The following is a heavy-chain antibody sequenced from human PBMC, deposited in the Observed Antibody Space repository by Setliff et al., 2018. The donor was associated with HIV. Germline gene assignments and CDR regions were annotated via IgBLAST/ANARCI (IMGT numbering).Heavy chain of an antibody. J-gene: IGHJ4*02. CDR3: ATGYSNGYDY. CDR2: IQQDGGDK. D-gene: IGHD5-18*01. Sequence: GGSLRLSCAASGFTFNSYWMNWVRQAPGKGLEWVANIQQDGGDKYYVDSVKGRFTLSRDNAKKSVYLQMNRRRAEDTAVYYCATGYSNGYDYWGQGTLVTVSS. CDR1: GFTFNSYW. V-gene: IGHV3-7*01.